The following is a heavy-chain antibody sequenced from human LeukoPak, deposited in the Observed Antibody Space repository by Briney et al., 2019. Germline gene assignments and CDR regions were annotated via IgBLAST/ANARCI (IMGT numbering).Heavy chain of an antibody. D-gene: IGHD4-17*01. CDR2: IRYDGTNQ. V-gene: IGHV3-30*02. CDR3: AKDAYGALDY. J-gene: IGHJ4*02. CDR1: RYIFSSYG. Sequence: GGSLSLSCTASRYIFSSYGIHWVRQAPAKGLHWVTFIRYDGTNQYYADSVKGRFTVSRDNSKNTVYLQMNSLRPDDTAIYYCAKDAYGALDYWGEGTLVTASS.